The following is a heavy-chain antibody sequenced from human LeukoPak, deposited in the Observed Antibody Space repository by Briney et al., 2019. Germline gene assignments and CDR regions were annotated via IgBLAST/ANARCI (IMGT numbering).Heavy chain of an antibody. D-gene: IGHD3-22*01. J-gene: IGHJ4*02. CDR3: ARVAPSQWLLLPNYFDY. Sequence: TSSETLSLTCTVSGGSIRSYYWSWIRQPPGKGLEWIGYIYYTGSTKYNSSLRSPVTISVDTSKNQFSLKLSSVTAADTAVYYCARVAPSQWLLLPNYFDYWGQETLVTVSS. V-gene: IGHV4-59*01. CDR2: IYYTGST. CDR1: GGSIRSYY.